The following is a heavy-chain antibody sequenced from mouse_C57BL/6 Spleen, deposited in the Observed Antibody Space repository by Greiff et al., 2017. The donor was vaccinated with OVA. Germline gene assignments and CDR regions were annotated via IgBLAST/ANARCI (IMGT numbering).Heavy chain of an antibody. J-gene: IGHJ4*01. Sequence: QVQLKQPGAELVKPGASVKLSCKASGYTFTSYWMPWVKQRPGQGLEWIGMIHPNSGSTNYNEKFKSQATLTVDKSSSTAYMQLSSLTSEDSAVYYCARGAYYSNYYYAMDYWGQGTSVTVSS. V-gene: IGHV1-64*01. D-gene: IGHD2-5*01. CDR2: IHPNSGST. CDR3: ARGAYYSNYYYAMDY. CDR1: GYTFTSYW.